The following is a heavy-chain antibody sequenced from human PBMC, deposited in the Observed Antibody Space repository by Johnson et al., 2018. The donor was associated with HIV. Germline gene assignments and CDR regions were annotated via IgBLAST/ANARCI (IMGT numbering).Heavy chain of an antibody. CDR1: GFTITTYG. J-gene: IGHJ3*02. Sequence: QVQLVESGGGVVQPGRSLRLSCVASGFTITTYGMHWVRQAPGKGLEWVAVIWYDGSYKYYTDSVKGRFTISRDNSKNTLYLQMNSLRADDTALYYCARVLVAADYAFDIWGQGTMVTVSS. D-gene: IGHD1-26*01. CDR2: IWYDGSYK. V-gene: IGHV3-33*01. CDR3: ARVLVAADYAFDI.